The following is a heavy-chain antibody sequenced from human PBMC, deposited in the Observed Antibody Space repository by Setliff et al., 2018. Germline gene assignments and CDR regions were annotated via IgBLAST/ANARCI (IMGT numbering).Heavy chain of an antibody. CDR2: IIPIFGTA. D-gene: IGHD5-12*01. J-gene: IGHJ6*03. CDR1: GYTFTSYG. V-gene: IGHV1-69*05. CDR3: ARERGDIVTTTSYYYYLDV. Sequence: SVKVSCKASGYTFTSYGISWVRQAPGQGLEWMGGIIPIFGTANYAQKFQGRLTITTVGSTSTAYMELSSLRSEDTALYYCARERGDIVTTTSYYYYLDVWGKGTTVTVSS.